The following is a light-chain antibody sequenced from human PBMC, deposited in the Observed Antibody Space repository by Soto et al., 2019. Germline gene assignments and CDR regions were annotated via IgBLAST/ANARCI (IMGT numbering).Light chain of an antibody. CDR2: DAY. CDR1: QSFRGL. CDR3: QQRHMWPIT. Sequence: EVVLTQSPVTPSLSPGERATLSCRASQSFRGLLAWYQQKPGQAPRLLIYDAYNRATGIPPRFSGSGSGTDFTLTISSLEPEDSAVYYCQQRHMWPITFGQGTRVEIK. V-gene: IGKV3-11*01. J-gene: IGKJ5*01.